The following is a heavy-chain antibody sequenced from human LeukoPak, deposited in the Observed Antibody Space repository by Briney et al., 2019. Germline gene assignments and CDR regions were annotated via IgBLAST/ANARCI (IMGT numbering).Heavy chain of an antibody. CDR1: GFGFDSFE. CDR3: ARGYTYAHDY. CDR2: TSSSGSII. Sequence: GGSLRLSCAASGFGFDSFEMHWVRQAPGKGLEWISFTSSSGSIICYADSVKGRVTISRDNAKNSLFLQMHSLRAEDTAVYYCARGYTYAHDYWGQGTLVTVSS. J-gene: IGHJ4*02. V-gene: IGHV3-48*03. D-gene: IGHD5-18*01.